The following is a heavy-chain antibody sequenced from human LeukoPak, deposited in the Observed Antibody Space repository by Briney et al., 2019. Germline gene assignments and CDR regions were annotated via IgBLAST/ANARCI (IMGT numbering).Heavy chain of an antibody. Sequence: PSETLSLTCTVSGGSISSYYGSWIRQPAGKGLEWIGRIYTSGSTNYNPSLKSRVTMSVDTSKNQFSLKLSSVTAADTAVYYCARASVTYYYHYMDVWGKGTTVTVSS. CDR2: IYTSGST. CDR3: ARASVTYYYHYMDV. D-gene: IGHD2-21*01. CDR1: GGSISSYY. J-gene: IGHJ6*03. V-gene: IGHV4-4*07.